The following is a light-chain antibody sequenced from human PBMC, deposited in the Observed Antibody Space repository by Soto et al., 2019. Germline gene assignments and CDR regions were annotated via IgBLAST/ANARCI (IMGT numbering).Light chain of an antibody. CDR3: QQYNGSPRT. CDR1: QSVSSSY. J-gene: IGKJ1*01. V-gene: IGKV3-20*01. Sequence: IVLTQSPGTLSLSPAERATLSCRASQSVSSSYLAWYKQKPGQAPTLLIYGASRRATGIPDRFSGSGSGTEFTLTISRLEPEDFEVYYCQQYNGSPRTFGQGTNVDIK. CDR2: GAS.